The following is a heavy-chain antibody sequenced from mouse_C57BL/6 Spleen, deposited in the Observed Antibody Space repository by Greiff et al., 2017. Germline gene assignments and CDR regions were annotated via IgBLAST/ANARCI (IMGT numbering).Heavy chain of an antibody. CDR1: GFKIKDDY. CDR2: IDPENGDT. J-gene: IGHJ2*01. V-gene: IGHV14-4*01. D-gene: IGHD2-12*01. CDR3: TTGGYRGYFDY. Sequence: VQLQQSGAELVRPGASVQLSCTASGFKIKDDYMHWVKQRPERGLEWIGWIDPENGDTEYASKFQGKATITADTSSNTAYLQLSSLTSEDTAVYYCTTGGYRGYFDYWGQGTTLTVSS.